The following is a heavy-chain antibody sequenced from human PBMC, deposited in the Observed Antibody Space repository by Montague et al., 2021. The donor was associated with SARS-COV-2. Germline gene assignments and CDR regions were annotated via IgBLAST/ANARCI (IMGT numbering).Heavy chain of an antibody. Sequence: SETLSLTCDVYGGSFSRYFWSWIRQPPGRGPELIGHISPTGSTRYNPSLDSRVTISLDTSKSRLSLELTSVTVADTSIYFCAGAPNEYYFDYWGQGTPVSVSS. V-gene: IGHV4-34*01. CDR2: ISPTGST. CDR1: GGSFSRYF. D-gene: IGHD6-6*01. CDR3: AGAPNEYYFDY. J-gene: IGHJ4*02.